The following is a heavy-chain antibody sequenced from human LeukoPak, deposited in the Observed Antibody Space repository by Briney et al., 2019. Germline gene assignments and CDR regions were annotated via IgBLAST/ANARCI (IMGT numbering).Heavy chain of an antibody. CDR2: ISWNSGRI. CDR3: AKDMYSSSWYLFDY. CDR1: GFHFDDYA. Sequence: GGSLRLSCAASGFHFDDYAMPWVRQAPGKGLEWVSGISWNSGRIGYADSVKGRFTISRDNAKNSLYLQMNSLRAEDTALYYCAKDMYSSSWYLFDYWGQGTLVTVSS. J-gene: IGHJ4*02. D-gene: IGHD6-13*01. V-gene: IGHV3-9*01.